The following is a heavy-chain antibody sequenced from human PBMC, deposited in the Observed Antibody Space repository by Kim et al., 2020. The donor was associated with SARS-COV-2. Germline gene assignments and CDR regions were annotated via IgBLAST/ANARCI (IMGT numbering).Heavy chain of an antibody. D-gene: IGHD3-10*01. CDR3: VRQVAGSNFDV. V-gene: IGHV3-23*01. Sequence: FYADSVKGRFTIARDNSKNTLYLQLNIVRAEDTAIYYCVRQVAGSNFDVWGQGTMVTVSS. J-gene: IGHJ3*01.